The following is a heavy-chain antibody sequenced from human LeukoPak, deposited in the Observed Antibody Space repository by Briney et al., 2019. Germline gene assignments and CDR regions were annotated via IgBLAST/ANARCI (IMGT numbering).Heavy chain of an antibody. CDR3: ARRGSWGEPRPFDY. CDR1: GGSISGYY. CDR2: LYYMRGA. D-gene: IGHD3-16*01. V-gene: IGHV4-59*01. Sequence: SETLSLTCTVSGGSISGYYWSWRRQPPGKGVEWIGNLYYMRGAWYKSSLKSRVTTSVDTSRNEFSLKLSSVTAADTAVYYCARRGSWGEPRPFDYWGQGSLVTVSS. J-gene: IGHJ4*02.